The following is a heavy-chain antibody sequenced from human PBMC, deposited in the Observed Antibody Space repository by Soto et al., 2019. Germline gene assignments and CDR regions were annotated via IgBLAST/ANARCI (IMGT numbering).Heavy chain of an antibody. Sequence: GGSLRLSCAVSGFPANSPDMSWVRQAPGKGLEWVSVIYSGGATYYADSVKGRFTISRDNSKNTLYLQMNSLRAEDTAMYYCARHDWFDPWGQGTLVTVS. J-gene: IGHJ5*02. CDR3: ARHDWFDP. V-gene: IGHV3-53*01. CDR2: IYSGGAT. CDR1: GFPANSPD.